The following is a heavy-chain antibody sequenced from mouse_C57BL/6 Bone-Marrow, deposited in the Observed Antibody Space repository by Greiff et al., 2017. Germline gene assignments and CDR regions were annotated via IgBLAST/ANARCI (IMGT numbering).Heavy chain of an antibody. V-gene: IGHV1-80*01. CDR1: GYAFSSYW. J-gene: IGHJ1*03. Sequence: QVQLQQSGAELVKPGASVKISCKASGYAFSSYWMNWVKQRPGKGLEWIGQIYPGDGDTNYNGKFKGKATLTADKSASTAYMHLSSLTSEDSAFYFCARLTGSYWYFDVWGTGTTVTVSS. CDR2: IYPGDGDT. D-gene: IGHD4-1*01. CDR3: ARLTGSYWYFDV.